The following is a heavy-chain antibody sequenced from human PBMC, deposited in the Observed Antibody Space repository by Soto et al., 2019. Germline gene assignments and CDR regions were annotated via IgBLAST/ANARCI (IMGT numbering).Heavy chain of an antibody. D-gene: IGHD5-12*01. CDR2: IYYSGST. CDR1: GGSISSYY. Sequence: PSETLSLTCTVSGGSISSYYWSWVRQPPGKGLEWIGYIYYSGSTNYNPSLKSRVTISVDTSKNQFSLKLSSVTAADTAVYYCAGLKVGGSSLYFDYWGPGTLVTVSS. V-gene: IGHV4-59*08. CDR3: AGLKVGGSSLYFDY. J-gene: IGHJ4*02.